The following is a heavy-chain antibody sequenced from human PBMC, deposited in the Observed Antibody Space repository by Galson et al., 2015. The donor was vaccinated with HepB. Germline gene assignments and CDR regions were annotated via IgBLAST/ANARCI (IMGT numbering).Heavy chain of an antibody. V-gene: IGHV4-39*01. Sequence: ETLSLTCTVSGGSISSSSYFWGWIRQPPGKGLEWIGSIFYSETTYSNPSLKSRVTISLDTSRNQFSLKLRSVTAADTAVYYCARHVRVVPAVNPLYYFDSWGQGTLVTVSS. CDR1: GGSISSSSYF. D-gene: IGHD2-2*01. CDR3: ARHVRVVPAVNPLYYFDS. CDR2: IFYSETT. J-gene: IGHJ4*02.